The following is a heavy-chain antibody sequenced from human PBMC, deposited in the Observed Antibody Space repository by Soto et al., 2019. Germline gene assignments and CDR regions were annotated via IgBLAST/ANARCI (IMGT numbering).Heavy chain of an antibody. CDR1: GGSIRVQSYY. CDR3: TRRYNWNDYYFDP. Sequence: LSLTCAVYGGSIRVQSYYWTWIRQTPGKGLEWVGSSYYSGTSYFNPALKGRVTISVDTSTNQFSLRLTSVTAADTAVYYCTRRYNWNDYYFDPWGQGTLVTVSS. D-gene: IGHD1-20*01. J-gene: IGHJ5*02. CDR2: SYYSGTS. V-gene: IGHV4-39*01.